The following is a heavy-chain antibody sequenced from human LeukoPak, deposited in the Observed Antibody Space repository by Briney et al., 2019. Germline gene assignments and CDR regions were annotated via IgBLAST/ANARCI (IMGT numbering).Heavy chain of an antibody. V-gene: IGHV3-23*01. CDR2: ISGSGGGT. CDR3: VKDPNDSSGYSIYFDY. CDR1: GFTFSSYA. J-gene: IGHJ4*02. Sequence: PGGSLRLSCAASGFTFSSYAMSWVRQAPGKGLEWVSTISGSGGGTYYTDSVKGRFTISRDNSKNTLYLQMKTLRAEDTAVYYCVKDPNDSSGYSIYFDYWGQGTLVTVSS. D-gene: IGHD3-22*01.